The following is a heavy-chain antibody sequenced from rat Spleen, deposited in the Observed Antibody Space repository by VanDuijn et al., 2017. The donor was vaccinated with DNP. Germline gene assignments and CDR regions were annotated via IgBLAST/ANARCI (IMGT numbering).Heavy chain of an antibody. J-gene: IGHJ4*01. CDR1: GFTFSDYY. Sequence: EVQLVESGGGLVQPGRSLKLSCAASGFTFSDYYMAWVRQAPKKGLEWVATIGYQGSGIYYGDSVKGRFTVSRNDAKNTLYLQMNSLRSEDTATYYCAKDRLGGYAMDAWGQGTSVTVSS. D-gene: IGHD5-1*01. CDR3: AKDRLGGYAMDA. CDR2: IGYQGSGI. V-gene: IGHV5-22*01.